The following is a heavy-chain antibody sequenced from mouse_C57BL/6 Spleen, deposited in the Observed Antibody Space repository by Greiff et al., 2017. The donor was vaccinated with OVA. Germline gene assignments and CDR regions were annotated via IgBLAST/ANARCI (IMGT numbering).Heavy chain of an antibody. CDR1: GFNFTGYW. CDR2: ILPGNGST. CDR3: AKLGMSYRGFDY. J-gene: IGHJ3*01. Sequence: VQLQQSGAELMKPGASVKLSCKATGFNFTGYWIEWVKQRPGHGLEWIGGILPGNGSTKYNEKFKGKATFTADTSSNTAYMQLSSLTTEDSAIYYCAKLGMSYRGFDYWGQGTLVTVSA. V-gene: IGHV1-9*01. D-gene: IGHD4-1*01.